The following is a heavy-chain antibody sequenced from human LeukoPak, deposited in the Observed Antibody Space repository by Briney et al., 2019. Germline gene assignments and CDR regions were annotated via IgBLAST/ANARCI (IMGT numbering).Heavy chain of an antibody. J-gene: IGHJ4*02. CDR1: SGSISTFY. D-gene: IGHD1-26*01. CDR3: ARHGGSLGYFDD. CDR2: VYQSGTT. Sequence: PSETLSLTCTVSSGSISTFYWSWIRQPPGKGLEWIGYVYQSGTTSYNPSLKRRVTISADTSKNQFSLRVTSVTAADTAVYYCARHGGSLGYFDDWGQGTLVTVSS. V-gene: IGHV4-59*08.